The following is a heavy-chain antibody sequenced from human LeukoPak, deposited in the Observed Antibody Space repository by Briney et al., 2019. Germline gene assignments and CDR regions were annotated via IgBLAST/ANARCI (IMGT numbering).Heavy chain of an antibody. CDR1: GGSFSSGSYY. V-gene: IGHV4-39*01. D-gene: IGHD3-22*01. CDR3: ARLYEDSSGYYQIFYFDY. J-gene: IGHJ4*02. CDR2: IYYSGST. Sequence: AGTLSLACAVSGGSFSSGSYYWGCIRQPAGKGLVWIWSIYYSGSTYYNSSFKSRVTISVDASKNQLSLNLSSVAAADTAVYYCARLYEDSSGYYQIFYFDYGGQGTLVTVSS.